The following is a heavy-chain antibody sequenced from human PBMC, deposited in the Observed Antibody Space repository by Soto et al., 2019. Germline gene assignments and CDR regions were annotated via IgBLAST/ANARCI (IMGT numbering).Heavy chain of an antibody. D-gene: IGHD4-17*01. CDR2: ISPSGDRT. V-gene: IGHV1-46*01. Sequence: ASVKVSCKASGYTFTSYHIDWVRQAPGQGLEWMGKISPSGDRTWYAQKYRGRVTMTRDTSTSTDYMELSGLRFEDTAVYYCARDGGNYGDDDHWGQGTLVTVSS. J-gene: IGHJ4*02. CDR3: ARDGGNYGDDDH. CDR1: GYTFTSYH.